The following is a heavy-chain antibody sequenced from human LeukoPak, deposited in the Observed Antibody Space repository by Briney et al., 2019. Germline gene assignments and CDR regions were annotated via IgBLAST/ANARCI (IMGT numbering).Heavy chain of an antibody. J-gene: IGHJ4*02. CDR3: ARSGTLWNYPLFDY. D-gene: IGHD1-7*01. CDR2: ISSSGSTI. Sequence: PGGSLTLACAASGFTFSDYYMSWIRQAPGKGLEWVSYISSSGSTIYYADSVKGRFTISRDNAKNSLYLQMNSLRAEDTAVYYCARSGTLWNYPLFDYWGQGTLVTVSS. CDR1: GFTFSDYY. V-gene: IGHV3-11*01.